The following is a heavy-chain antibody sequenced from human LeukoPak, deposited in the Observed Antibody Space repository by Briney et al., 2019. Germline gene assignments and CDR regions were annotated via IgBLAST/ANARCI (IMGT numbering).Heavy chain of an antibody. D-gene: IGHD5-18*01. CDR2: ISWNSGSI. CDR1: GFTFDDYA. CDR3: AKKTYADTAIDY. V-gene: IGHV3-9*01. Sequence: PGRSLRLSCAASGFTFDDYAMHWVRQAPGKGLEWVSGISWNSGSIGYADSVKGRFTISRDNAKNSLYLQMNSLRAEDTALYYCAKKTYADTAIDYWGQGTLVTVSS. J-gene: IGHJ4*02.